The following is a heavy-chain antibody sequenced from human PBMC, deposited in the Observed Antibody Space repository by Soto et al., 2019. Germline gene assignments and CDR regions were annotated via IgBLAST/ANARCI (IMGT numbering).Heavy chain of an antibody. J-gene: IGHJ4*02. V-gene: IGHV3-30*03. CDR2: ISYDGSNK. CDR1: GFTFSSYG. Sequence: GGSLRLSCAASGFTFSSYGMHWVRQAPGKGLEWVAVISYDGSNKYYADSVKGRFTISRDNSKNTLYLQMNSLRAEDTAVYYCASQWDIVVVPAAIFDYWGQGTLVTVSS. D-gene: IGHD2-2*01. CDR3: ASQWDIVVVPAAIFDY.